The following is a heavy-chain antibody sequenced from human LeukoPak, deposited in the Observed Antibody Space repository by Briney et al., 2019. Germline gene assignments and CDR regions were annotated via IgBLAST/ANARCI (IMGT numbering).Heavy chain of an antibody. Sequence: GASVKVSCKTSGYSFTAFYIHWVRQAPGQGLEWMGWIHPRRGDTNYAQKFQGRVTMTRDTSISTAYLDLSSLRSDDTAVYYCARDAIVATINPLTYNWFDPWGQGTLVTVSS. D-gene: IGHD5-12*01. CDR1: GYSFTAFY. V-gene: IGHV1-2*02. J-gene: IGHJ5*02. CDR2: IHPRRGDT. CDR3: ARDAIVATINPLTYNWFDP.